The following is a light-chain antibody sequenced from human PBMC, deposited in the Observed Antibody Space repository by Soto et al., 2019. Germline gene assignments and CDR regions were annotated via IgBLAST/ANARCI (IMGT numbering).Light chain of an antibody. J-gene: IGKJ1*01. V-gene: IGKV1-5*03. CDR3: QHYNSYSEA. Sequence: DIQMTQSPSTLSGSVGYRVTITCRASQTISSWLAWYQQQPGKAPKLLIYKASTLKSGVPSRFSGSGSGTEFTLTISILQHDDFATYYCQHYNSYSEAFGQGTKVELK. CDR1: QTISSW. CDR2: KAS.